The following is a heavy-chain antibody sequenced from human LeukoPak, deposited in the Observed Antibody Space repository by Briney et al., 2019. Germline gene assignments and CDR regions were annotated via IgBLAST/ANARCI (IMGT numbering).Heavy chain of an antibody. Sequence: SETLSLTCTVSGGSISSSSYYWGWIRQPPGKGLEWIGSIYYSGSTYCNPSLKSRVTISVDTSKNQFSLKLSSVTAADTAVYYCASLPIAVAGTLGYWGQGTLVTVSS. D-gene: IGHD6-19*01. CDR2: IYYSGST. CDR3: ASLPIAVAGTLGY. CDR1: GGSISSSSYY. J-gene: IGHJ4*02. V-gene: IGHV4-39*01.